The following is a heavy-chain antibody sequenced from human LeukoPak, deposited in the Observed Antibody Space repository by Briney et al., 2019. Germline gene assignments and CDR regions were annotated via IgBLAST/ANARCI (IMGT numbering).Heavy chain of an antibody. CDR3: ARVLYDSSGYYSRFDAFDI. CDR1: GGSISSYY. D-gene: IGHD3-22*01. Sequence: SETLSLTCTVSGGSISSYYWSWIRQPPEKGLEWIGYIYYSGSTNYNPSLKSRVTISVDTSKNQFPLKLSSVTAADTAVYYCARVLYDSSGYYSRFDAFDIWGQGTMVTVSS. CDR2: IYYSGST. V-gene: IGHV4-59*01. J-gene: IGHJ3*02.